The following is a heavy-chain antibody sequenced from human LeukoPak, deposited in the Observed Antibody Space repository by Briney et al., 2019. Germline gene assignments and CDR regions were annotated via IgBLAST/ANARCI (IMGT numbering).Heavy chain of an antibody. CDR3: AKDLYTSTWYVRAPDY. Sequence: GGSLRLSCAASGFTFSSHGMNWVRQAPGKGLEWVSSISSSGGSTYYTDSVKGRFTISRDNSKNTLYLQMNSLRAEDTAIYFCAKDLYTSTWYVRAPDYWGQGTLVTVSS. D-gene: IGHD6-13*01. J-gene: IGHJ4*02. CDR1: GFTFSSHG. V-gene: IGHV3-23*01. CDR2: ISSSGGST.